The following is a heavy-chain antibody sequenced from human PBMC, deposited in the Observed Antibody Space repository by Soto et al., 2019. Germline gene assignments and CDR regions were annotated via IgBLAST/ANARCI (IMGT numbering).Heavy chain of an antibody. V-gene: IGHV4-4*02. CDR3: ASHLVMSGTRGFDN. CDR1: SGSIFSSNW. D-gene: IGHD6-13*01. J-gene: IGHJ4*02. CDR2: TRNSGGA. Sequence: QVQLQESGPGLVKPSGTLSLTCAVSSGSIFSSNWWGWVRQPPGKGLEWIGETRNSGGANYNPSLQSRVTITVDRSKNHFFLELRSVTAADTAMYYCASHLVMSGTRGFDNWGLGALVTVSS.